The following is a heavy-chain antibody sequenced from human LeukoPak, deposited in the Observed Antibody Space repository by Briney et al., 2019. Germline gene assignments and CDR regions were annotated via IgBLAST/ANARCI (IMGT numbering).Heavy chain of an antibody. D-gene: IGHD3-10*01. J-gene: IGHJ4*02. CDR2: INSDGSST. V-gene: IGHV3-74*01. CDR3: AREIFYGSGSPKIDS. Sequence: PGGSLRLSCTASGFTFSSHRMHWFRQVPGKGLVWVSRINSDGSSTGYADSVKGRFTVSRDNAKNTLYLQMTSLRVEDTAVYYCAREIFYGSGSPKIDSWGQGTLVTVSS. CDR1: GFTFSSHR.